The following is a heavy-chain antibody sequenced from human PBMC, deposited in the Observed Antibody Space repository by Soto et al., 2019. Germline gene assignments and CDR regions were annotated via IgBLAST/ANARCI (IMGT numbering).Heavy chain of an antibody. Sequence: EGSLRISSAASGFTFSSYAMHWVRKAPGKGLEWVAVIPYDGSNKYYADSVKGRFTISRDNPKNTLYLQMNSLRAEDTAVYYCARVKMRFVVVPAAHNWFDPWGQGTLVTVSS. CDR3: ARVKMRFVVVPAAHNWFDP. D-gene: IGHD2-2*01. V-gene: IGHV3-30-3*01. CDR2: IPYDGSNK. J-gene: IGHJ5*02. CDR1: GFTFSSYA.